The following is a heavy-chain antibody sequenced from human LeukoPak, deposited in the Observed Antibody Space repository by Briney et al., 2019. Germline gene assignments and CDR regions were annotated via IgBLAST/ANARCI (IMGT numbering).Heavy chain of an antibody. Sequence: PSETLSLTCTVSGGSISSSSYYWGWIRQPPGKGLEWFGSIYYTGRTYYNLSLKSRVTISVDTSKNQLSFKLSSVTAADTAVYYCARHPDYYDSSGYYRWFDPWGQGTLVTVSS. D-gene: IGHD3-22*01. J-gene: IGHJ5*02. V-gene: IGHV4-39*01. CDR2: IYYTGRT. CDR3: ARHPDYYDSSGYYRWFDP. CDR1: GGSISSSSYY.